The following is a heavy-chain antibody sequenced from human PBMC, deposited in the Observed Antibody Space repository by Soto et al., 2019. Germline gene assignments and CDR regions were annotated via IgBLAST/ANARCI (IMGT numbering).Heavy chain of an antibody. D-gene: IGHD5-18*01. V-gene: IGHV5-51*01. Sequence: GESLKISCKGSGYSFTSYWIGWVRQMPGKGLEWMGIIYPGDSDTRYSPSFQGQVTISADKSISTAYLQWSSLKASDTAMYYCSSAIMDTAMAEGYGMDVWGQGTTVTVSS. CDR3: SSAIMDTAMAEGYGMDV. CDR1: GYSFTSYW. J-gene: IGHJ6*01. CDR2: IYPGDSDT.